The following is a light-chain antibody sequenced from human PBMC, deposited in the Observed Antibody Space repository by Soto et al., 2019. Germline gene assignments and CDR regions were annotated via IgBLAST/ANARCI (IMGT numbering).Light chain of an antibody. Sequence: DIQMTQSPFTLSASVGDRVTNTCRASQSLSRWLAWYQQKPGKAPKLLIYDASSLESGVPSRFSGSGSGTEFTLTISSLQPDDFASYYCQQYKDYSPTFGQGTKLEIK. J-gene: IGKJ2*01. CDR2: DAS. CDR1: QSLSRW. V-gene: IGKV1-5*01. CDR3: QQYKDYSPT.